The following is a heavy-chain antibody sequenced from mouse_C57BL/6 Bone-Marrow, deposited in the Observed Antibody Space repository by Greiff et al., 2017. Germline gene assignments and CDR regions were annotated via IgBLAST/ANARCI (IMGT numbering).Heavy chain of an antibody. J-gene: IGHJ2*01. V-gene: IGHV14-4*01. D-gene: IGHD1-1*01. CDR1: GFNIKDDY. CDR3: TTHYGGSYYFDY. CDR2: IDPENGDT. Sequence: VQLQQPGAELVRPGASVKLSCTASGFNIKDDYMHWVKQRPEQGLEWIGWIDPENGDTEYASKFQGKATITADTSSNTAYLQLSSLTSEDTAVYYCTTHYGGSYYFDYWGQGTTLTVSS.